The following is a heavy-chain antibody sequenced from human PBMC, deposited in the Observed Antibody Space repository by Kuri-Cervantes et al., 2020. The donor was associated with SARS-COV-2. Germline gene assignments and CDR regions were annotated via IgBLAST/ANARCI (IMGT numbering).Heavy chain of an antibody. V-gene: IGHV3-30*02. CDR1: GFTFSSYG. Sequence: GESLKISCAASGFTFSSYGMHWVRQAPGKGLEWVAFIRYDGSNKYYADSVKGRFTISRDNSKNTLYLQMNSLRAEDTAVYYCAKDSTVAMVTAFDYWGQGTLVTVSS. CDR2: IRYDGSNK. CDR3: AKDSTVAMVTAFDY. J-gene: IGHJ4*02. D-gene: IGHD5-18*01.